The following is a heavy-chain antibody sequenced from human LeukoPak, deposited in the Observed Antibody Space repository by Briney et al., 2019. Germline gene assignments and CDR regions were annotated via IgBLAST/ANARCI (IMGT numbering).Heavy chain of an antibody. V-gene: IGHV1-2*02. D-gene: IGHD2-2*01. CDR2: INPDSGVT. Sequence: GASVKVSCKASGYTFTDYYIHWVRQAPGQGLEWMGWINPDSGVTNYVQDFQGRVTMTRDKSTGIAHMELSRLTSDDTAVYYCARQYCSSSNCYESDNWFDPWGQGTLVTVSS. CDR3: ARQYCSSSNCYESDNWFDP. J-gene: IGHJ5*02. CDR1: GYTFTDYY.